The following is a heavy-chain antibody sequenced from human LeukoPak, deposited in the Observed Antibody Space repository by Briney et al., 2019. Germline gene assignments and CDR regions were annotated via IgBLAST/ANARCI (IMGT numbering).Heavy chain of an antibody. Sequence: SETLSLTCTVSGDSISRSTYYWAWIRQPPGKGLERIGSVYYGRSPYFNPSPESRATISVDTSKNHFSLKMSSVTAADTAVYYCARSSGTGTFSYWGQGTLVTVSS. CDR1: GDSISRSTYY. J-gene: IGHJ4*02. CDR3: ARSSGTGTFSY. CDR2: VYYGRSP. D-gene: IGHD6-25*01. V-gene: IGHV4-39*02.